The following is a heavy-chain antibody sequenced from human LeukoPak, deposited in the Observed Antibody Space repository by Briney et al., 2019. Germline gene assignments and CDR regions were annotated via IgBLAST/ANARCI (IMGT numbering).Heavy chain of an antibody. CDR2: ISSSSTYI. J-gene: IGHJ4*02. V-gene: IGHV3-21*06. D-gene: IGHD3-9*01. CDR1: GFTLSSYN. CDR3: ARAPYDILTGYSPYYFDY. Sequence: PGRSLRLSCAASGFTLSSYNMNWVRQAPGKGLEWVSSISSSSTYIYYADSVKGRFTISRDNAKNSLYLQMNSLRAEDTAVYYCARAPYDILTGYSPYYFDYWGQGTLVTVSS.